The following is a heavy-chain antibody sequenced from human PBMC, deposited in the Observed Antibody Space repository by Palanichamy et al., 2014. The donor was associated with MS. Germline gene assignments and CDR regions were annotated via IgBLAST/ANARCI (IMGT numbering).Heavy chain of an antibody. D-gene: IGHD1-26*01. Sequence: QVQLVESGGGLVKPGGSLRLSCAASGFTFSDYYMSWIRQAPGKGLEWVSYISSSGSTVYYADSVKGRFTVSRDSAKNSLYLQMNSLRAEDTAVYFCGRYRPSGGMDVWGQGTTVTVSS. CDR1: GFTFSDYY. CDR3: GRYRPSGGMDV. CDR2: ISSSGSTV. V-gene: IGHV3-11*01. J-gene: IGHJ6*02.